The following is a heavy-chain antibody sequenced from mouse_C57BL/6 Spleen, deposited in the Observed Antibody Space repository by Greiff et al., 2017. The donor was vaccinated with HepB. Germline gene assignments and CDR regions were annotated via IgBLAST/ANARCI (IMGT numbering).Heavy chain of an antibody. CDR2: IDPSDSET. Sequence: VQLQESGAELVRPGSSVKLSCKASGYTFTSYWMHWVKQRPIQGLEWIGNIDPSDSETHYNQKFKDKATLTVDKSSSTAYMQLSSLTSEDSAVYYCARSVATPRAMDYWGQGTSVTVSS. V-gene: IGHV1-52*01. J-gene: IGHJ4*01. CDR3: ARSVATPRAMDY. CDR1: GYTFTSYW. D-gene: IGHD1-1*01.